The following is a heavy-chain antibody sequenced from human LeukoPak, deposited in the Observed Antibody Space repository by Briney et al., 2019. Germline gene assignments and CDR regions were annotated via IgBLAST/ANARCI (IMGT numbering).Heavy chain of an antibody. V-gene: IGHV4-59*01. J-gene: IGHJ4*02. CDR3: ARRSISGLFDY. D-gene: IGHD6-6*01. Sequence: PSETLSLTCSVSGGSISSYYWSWIRQPAGKGLGWIGYIYYSGSTNYNPSLKSRLTISVDTSKNQFSLKLSSVTAADTAVYYCARRSISGLFDYWGQGTLVTVSS. CDR2: IYYSGST. CDR1: GGSISSYY.